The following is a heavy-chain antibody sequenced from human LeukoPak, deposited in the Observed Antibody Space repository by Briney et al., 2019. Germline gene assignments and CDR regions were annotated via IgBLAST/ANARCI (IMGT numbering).Heavy chain of an antibody. CDR3: ATNLIAAAGLFTDC. V-gene: IGHV1-8*01. J-gene: IGHJ4*02. CDR2: MNPNSGNT. Sequence: ASVKVSCKASGYTFTSYDINWVRQATGQGLEWMGWMNPNSGNTGYAQKFQGRVTMTRNTSISTAYMELSSLRSEDTAVYYCATNLIAAAGLFTDCWGQGTLVTVSS. D-gene: IGHD6-13*01. CDR1: GYTFTSYD.